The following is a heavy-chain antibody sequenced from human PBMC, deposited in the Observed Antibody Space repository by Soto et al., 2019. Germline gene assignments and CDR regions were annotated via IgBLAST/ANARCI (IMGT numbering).Heavy chain of an antibody. Sequence: PSETLSLTCTVSGGSISSTGYFWGWIRQPPGKGLEWIGSMYYSGSTYYNPSLKSRVTMSVDTSKNQFSLKVSSVTAADTAIYYCARHRHSGYNYGILDFDYWGQGTLVTVSS. V-gene: IGHV4-39*01. CDR2: MYYSGST. D-gene: IGHD5-18*01. CDR1: GGSISSTGYF. J-gene: IGHJ4*02. CDR3: ARHRHSGYNYGILDFDY.